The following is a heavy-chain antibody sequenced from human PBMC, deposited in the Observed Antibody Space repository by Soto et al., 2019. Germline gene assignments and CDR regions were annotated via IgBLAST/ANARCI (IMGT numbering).Heavy chain of an antibody. CDR1: GLSITNNY. CDR3: ARANWYSEY. V-gene: IGHV4-59*13. CDR2: IYYTGNT. J-gene: IGHJ4*02. Sequence: QVHLQESGPGLVKPSETLSLTCTVSGLSITNNYWSWIRQPPGKGLEWIGYIYYTGNTNYDPSLKSRVTMSVDTSKNPFSLTLASPTAADTAIYYCARANWYSEYWGQGTLVIVSS. D-gene: IGHD1-1*01.